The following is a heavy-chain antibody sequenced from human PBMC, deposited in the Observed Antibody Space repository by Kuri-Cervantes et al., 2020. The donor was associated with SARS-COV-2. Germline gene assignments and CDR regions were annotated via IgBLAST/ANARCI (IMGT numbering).Heavy chain of an antibody. CDR2: IYYSGST. D-gene: IGHD3-10*02. V-gene: IGHV4-39*01. J-gene: IGHJ4*02. Sequence: SETLSLTCTVSGGSISSSSYYLGWIRQPPGKGLEWIGSIYYSGSTYYNPSLKSRVTISVDTSKNQFSLKLSSVTAADTAVYYCARHVVYVRHFDYWGQGTLVTVSS. CDR3: ARHVVYVRHFDY. CDR1: GGSISSSSYY.